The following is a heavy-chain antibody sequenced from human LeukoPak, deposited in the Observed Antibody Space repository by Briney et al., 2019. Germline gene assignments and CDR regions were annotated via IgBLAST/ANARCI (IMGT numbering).Heavy chain of an antibody. V-gene: IGHV4-4*02. CDR3: ANYCSSSSCHTRRAFDI. D-gene: IGHD2-2*02. CDR2: IYHSGST. Sequence: PSETLSLTCAVSGGSISSSNWWSWVRQPPGKGLEWIGEIYHSGSTNYNPSLKSRVTISVDTSKNQFSLKLSSVTAADTAVYYCANYCSSSSCHTRRAFDIWGQGTMVTVSS. J-gene: IGHJ3*02. CDR1: GGSISSSNW.